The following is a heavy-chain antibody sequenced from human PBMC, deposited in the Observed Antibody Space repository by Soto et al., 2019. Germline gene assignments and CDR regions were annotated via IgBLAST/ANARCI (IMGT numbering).Heavy chain of an antibody. Sequence: GASVKDSCKASGGTFSSYAISWVRQAPGQGLEWMGGIIPIFGTANYAQKFQGRVTITADESTSTAYMELSSLRSEDTAVYYCAREGLCSSTSCHIDYWGQGTLVTVSS. CDR2: IIPIFGTA. CDR1: GGTFSSYA. CDR3: AREGLCSSTSCHIDY. J-gene: IGHJ4*02. V-gene: IGHV1-69*13. D-gene: IGHD2-2*02.